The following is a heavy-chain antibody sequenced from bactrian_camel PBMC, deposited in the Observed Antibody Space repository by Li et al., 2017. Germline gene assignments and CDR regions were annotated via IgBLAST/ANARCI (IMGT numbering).Heavy chain of an antibody. Sequence: QAPGKERELVSTLKRDGTTIYAETVKGRFTISQDTTLNTLYLQMNSLKPEDTAMYYCATGRSAWQVRRMTCQGNDYAFWGQGTQVTVS. D-gene: IGHD7*01. J-gene: IGHJ4*01. CDR3: ATGRSAWQVRRMTCQGNDYAF. V-gene: IGHV3S55*01. CDR2: LKRDGTT.